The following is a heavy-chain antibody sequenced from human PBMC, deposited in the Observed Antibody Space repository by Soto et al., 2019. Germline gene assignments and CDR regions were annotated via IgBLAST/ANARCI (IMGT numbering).Heavy chain of an antibody. Sequence: ASVKVSCKASGYTFTSYGISWVRQAPGQGLEWMGWISAYNGNTNYAQKLQGRVTMTTDTSTSTAYMELRSLRSDDTAVYYCARGPMLPQQEMKYYDFWSGYYSSNALMDVWGKGTTVTVSS. CDR1: GYTFTSYG. CDR3: ARGPMLPQQEMKYYDFWSGYYSSNALMDV. D-gene: IGHD3-3*01. CDR2: ISAYNGNT. V-gene: IGHV1-18*01. J-gene: IGHJ6*03.